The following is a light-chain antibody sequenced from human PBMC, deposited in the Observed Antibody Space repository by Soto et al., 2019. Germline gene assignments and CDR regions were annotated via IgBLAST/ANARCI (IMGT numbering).Light chain of an antibody. V-gene: IGLV2-14*03. Sequence: QSMPTQPDSVSESPAQWFTISCIGTSSDIGAYNYASWYQQHPGKAPKLIIYDVSNRPSGVSNRFSGSKSGYTASLTISGLQAEDEADYYCSSYSSTITLVFGTGTKVPVL. CDR2: DVS. CDR1: SSDIGAYNY. CDR3: SSYSSTITLV. J-gene: IGLJ1*01.